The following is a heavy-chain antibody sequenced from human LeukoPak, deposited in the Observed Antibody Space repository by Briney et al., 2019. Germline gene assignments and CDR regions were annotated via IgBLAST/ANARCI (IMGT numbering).Heavy chain of an antibody. CDR2: ISSSSSTI. D-gene: IGHD3-10*01. Sequence: QPGGSLRPSCAASGFTFSSYSMNWVRQAPGKGLGWVSYISSSSSTIYYADSVKGRFTISRDNAKNSLYLQMNSLRAEDTAVYYCARVGDGPHFDYWGQGTLVTVSS. J-gene: IGHJ4*02. CDR1: GFTFSSYS. CDR3: ARVGDGPHFDY. V-gene: IGHV3-48*04.